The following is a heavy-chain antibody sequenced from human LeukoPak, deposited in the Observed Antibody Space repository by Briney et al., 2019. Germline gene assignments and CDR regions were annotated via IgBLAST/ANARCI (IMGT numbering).Heavy chain of an antibody. CDR1: GFTFSQFG. V-gene: IGHV3-33*01. CDR3: ARDRGTTSSAGYYFDY. Sequence: PGRSLRLSCAASGFTFSQFGMHWVRQAPGKGLEWVAIIWYDGSEKFYGDSVKGRFTISRDNSKNTLYLQMNSLRAEDTAVYYCARDRGTTSSAGYYFDYWGRGTLVTVSS. J-gene: IGHJ4*02. CDR2: IWYDGSEK. D-gene: IGHD6-6*01.